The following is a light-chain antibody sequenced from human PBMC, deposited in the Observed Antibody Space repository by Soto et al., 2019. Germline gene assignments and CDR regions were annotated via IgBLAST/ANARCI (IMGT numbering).Light chain of an antibody. CDR1: SSNLGAGYD. V-gene: IGLV1-40*01. CDR2: GDT. J-gene: IGLJ1*01. CDR3: QSYDSRLTGFYV. Sequence: QSVLTQPPSVSGAPGQRVTISCTGSSSNLGAGYDVHWYQQLPGTAPKLLIYGDTNRPSGVPDRFSGSKSGTSASLAITGLQAEDEGEYYCQSYDSRLTGFYVFGTGTKVTVL.